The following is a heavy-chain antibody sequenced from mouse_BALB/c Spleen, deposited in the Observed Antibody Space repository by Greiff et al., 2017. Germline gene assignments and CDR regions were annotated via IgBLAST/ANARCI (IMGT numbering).Heavy chain of an antibody. CDR2: INPSNGGT. CDR1: GYTFTSYY. D-gene: IGHD1-2*01. V-gene: IGHV1S81*02. CDR3: TRSGITTAHYYAMDY. Sequence: QVQLKQPGAELVKPGASVKLSCKASGYTFTSYYMYWVKQRPGQGLEWIGGINPSNGGTNFNEKFKSKATLTVDKSSSTAYMQLSSLTSEDSAVYYCTRSGITTAHYYAMDYWGQGTSVTVSS. J-gene: IGHJ4*01.